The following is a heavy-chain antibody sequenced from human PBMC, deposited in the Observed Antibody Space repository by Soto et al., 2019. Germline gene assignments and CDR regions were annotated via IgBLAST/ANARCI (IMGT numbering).Heavy chain of an antibody. D-gene: IGHD2-2*01. CDR1: GFTFNNYA. V-gene: IGHV3-23*01. CDR2: ITDSGDDT. J-gene: IGHJ4*02. Sequence: EVQLLESGGGLVQPGGSLRLSCAASGFTFNNYAMGWVRQAPGKGLEWVSAITDSGDDTYYIDSVKGRFTISRDKSKSTLYLQMNSLRSEDTAIYYCAKLGSSSWSPHYCFDYWGQGTLVTVSS. CDR3: AKLGSSSWSPHYCFDY.